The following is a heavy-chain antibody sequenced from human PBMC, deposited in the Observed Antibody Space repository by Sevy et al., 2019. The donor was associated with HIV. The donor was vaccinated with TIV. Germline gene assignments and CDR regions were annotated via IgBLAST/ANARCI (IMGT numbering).Heavy chain of an antibody. V-gene: IGHV3-11*06. CDR2: ISSGSTYT. CDR1: GFTFSDYY. CDR3: TRDRRNYAGQYFDY. J-gene: IGHJ4*02. Sequence: GGSLRLSCAASGFTFSDYYMSWIRQAPGKGLERVSDISSGSTYTKYADSVKGRITISRDNAKNSLYLQMNSLRVEDTAVYYCTRDRRNYAGQYFDYWGQGTLVTVSS. D-gene: IGHD1-7*01.